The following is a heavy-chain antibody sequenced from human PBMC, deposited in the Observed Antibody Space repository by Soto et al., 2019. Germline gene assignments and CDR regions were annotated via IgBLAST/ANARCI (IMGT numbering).Heavy chain of an antibody. V-gene: IGHV4-4*02. Sequence: SETLSLTCAVSGGSISSSNWWSWVRQPPGKGLEWIGEIYHSGSTNYNPSLKSRVTISVDKSKNRFSLKLMSLSAADTAVYYCGRLEGLATISYYFDYWGQGALVTVSS. CDR2: IYHSGST. J-gene: IGHJ4*02. CDR3: GRLEGLATISYYFDY. D-gene: IGHD3-9*01. CDR1: GGSISSSNW.